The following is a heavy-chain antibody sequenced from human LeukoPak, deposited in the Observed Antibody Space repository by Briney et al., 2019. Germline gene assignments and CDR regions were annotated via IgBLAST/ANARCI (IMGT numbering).Heavy chain of an antibody. V-gene: IGHV1-24*01. J-gene: IGHJ1*01. CDR1: GYTLTELS. D-gene: IGHD2-2*01. Sequence: ASVKVSCKVSGYTLTELSMHWVRQAPGKGLEWMGGFDPEDGETIYAQKFQGRVTITEDTSTDTAYMELSSLRSEDTAVYYCATDHCSSTSCYSEMRHWGQGTLVTVSS. CDR2: FDPEDGET. CDR3: ATDHCSSTSCYSEMRH.